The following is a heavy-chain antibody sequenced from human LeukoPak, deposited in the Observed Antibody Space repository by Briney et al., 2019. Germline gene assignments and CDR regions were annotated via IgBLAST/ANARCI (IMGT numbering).Heavy chain of an antibody. V-gene: IGHV4-4*02. J-gene: IGHJ4*02. Sequence: SETLSLTCAVSGGSISSSNWWSWVRQPPGKGLEWIGEIYHSGSTIYNPSLKSRVTISVDKSKNQFSLKLSSVTAADTAVYFCARDYYDSSGYYYLDYWGQGTLVTVSS. D-gene: IGHD3-22*01. CDR1: GGSISSSNW. CDR3: ARDYYDSSGYYYLDY. CDR2: IYHSGST.